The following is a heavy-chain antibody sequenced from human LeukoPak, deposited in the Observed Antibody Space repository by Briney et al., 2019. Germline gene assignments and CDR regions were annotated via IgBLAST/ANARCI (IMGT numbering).Heavy chain of an antibody. CDR1: GFTFDNYA. D-gene: IGHD3-22*01. J-gene: IGHJ4*02. CDR2: ISWDGGST. Sequence: GGPLRLSCAASGFTFDNYAMHWVRQAPGKGLEWVSLISWDGGSTYYADSVKGRFTISRDNSKNSLYLQMNSLRAEDTALYYCAKDGPLPYDSSGYYLDYWGQGTLVTVSS. V-gene: IGHV3-43D*03. CDR3: AKDGPLPYDSSGYYLDY.